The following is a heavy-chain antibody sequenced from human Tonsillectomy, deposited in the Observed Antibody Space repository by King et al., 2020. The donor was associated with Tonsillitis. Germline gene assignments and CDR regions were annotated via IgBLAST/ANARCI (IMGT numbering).Heavy chain of an antibody. Sequence: QLVQSGAEVKKPGASVKVSCKASGYTFTSYGISWVRQAPGQGLEWMGWISPYNGNTNYAQKFQGTVTMTTDTSTSTAYMELRGLRSDDTAVYYCERDETLLIEMTRIYYYYYGFDVWGQGTTVTVSS. V-gene: IGHV1-18*01. CDR1: GYTFTSYG. CDR2: ISPYNGNT. J-gene: IGHJ6*02. CDR3: ERDETLLIEMTRIYYYYYGFDV. D-gene: IGHD5-24*01.